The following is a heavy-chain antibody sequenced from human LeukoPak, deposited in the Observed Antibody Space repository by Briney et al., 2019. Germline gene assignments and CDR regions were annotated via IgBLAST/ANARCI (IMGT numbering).Heavy chain of an antibody. CDR3: AGLKTDYYDSSGYPL. D-gene: IGHD3-22*01. CDR1: GGSISSYY. J-gene: IGHJ4*02. V-gene: IGHV4-59*08. Sequence: PSETLSLTCTVSGGSISSYYWSWIRQPPGKGLEWIGYIYYSGSTNYNPSLKSRVTISVDTSKNQFSLKLSSVTAADTAVYYCAGLKTDYYDSSGYPLWGQGTLVTVSS. CDR2: IYYSGST.